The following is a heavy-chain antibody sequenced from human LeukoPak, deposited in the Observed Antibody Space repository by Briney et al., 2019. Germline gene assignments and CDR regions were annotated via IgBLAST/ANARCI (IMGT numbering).Heavy chain of an antibody. CDR3: ARQAMTTVTTGYYYGMDV. V-gene: IGHV4-39*01. CDR1: GGSFSGYY. J-gene: IGHJ6*02. CDR2: IYYSGST. D-gene: IGHD4-17*01. Sequence: PSETLSLTCAVYGGSFSGYYWGWVRQPPGKGLEWIGSIYYSGSTYYNPSLKSRVTISVDTSKNQFSLKLSSVTAADTAVYYCARQAMTTVTTGYYYGMDVWGQGTTVTVSS.